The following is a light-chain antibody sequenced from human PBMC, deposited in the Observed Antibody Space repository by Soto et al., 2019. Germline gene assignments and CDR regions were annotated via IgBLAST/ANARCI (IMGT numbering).Light chain of an antibody. J-gene: IGKJ1*01. CDR1: QSVSSNY. CDR3: QQYVGSSRT. Sequence: EVVLTQSPGTLSLSPGERATLSCRASQSVSSNYLAWYQQRPGQAPRLLIYGASSRATGIPDRFSGSGSGTDFTLTISRLEPEDFAVYHCQQYVGSSRTFGQGTKVDIK. V-gene: IGKV3-20*01. CDR2: GAS.